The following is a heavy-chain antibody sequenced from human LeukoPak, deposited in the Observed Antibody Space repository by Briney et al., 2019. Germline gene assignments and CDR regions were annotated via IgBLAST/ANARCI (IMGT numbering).Heavy chain of an antibody. Sequence: GGSLRLSCAASGFTFSSHAMNWVRQAPGKGLEWVSGISNSGGNTYYADSVKGRFTISRDNSKNTLYLQMNSLRAEDTAVYYCARFPCSGDSCYSGIRAFDIWGQGTMVTVSS. J-gene: IGHJ3*02. CDR2: ISNSGGNT. CDR1: GFTFSSHA. CDR3: ARFPCSGDSCYSGIRAFDI. D-gene: IGHD2-15*01. V-gene: IGHV3-23*01.